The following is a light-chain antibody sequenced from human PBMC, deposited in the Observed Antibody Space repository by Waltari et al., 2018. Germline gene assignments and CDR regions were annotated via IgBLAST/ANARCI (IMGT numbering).Light chain of an antibody. CDR2: ANN. CDR1: SSNTGAGYD. Sequence: QSVLTQPPSVSGAPGQRVTISCTGSSSNTGAGYDVHWYQQLPGTAPKLLSYANNKRPSGVPDRFAGSKSGTSASLAIAGLQAEEEADYYCQSYDSLSGSGVFGGGTKLTVL. V-gene: IGLV1-40*01. CDR3: QSYDSLSGSGV. J-gene: IGLJ3*02.